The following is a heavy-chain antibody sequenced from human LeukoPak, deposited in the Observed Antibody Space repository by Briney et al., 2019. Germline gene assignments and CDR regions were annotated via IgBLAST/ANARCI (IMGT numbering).Heavy chain of an antibody. CDR3: ATYTHWVAGDV. CDR2: IKKDGSVK. J-gene: IGHJ6*02. CDR1: GFPFSDSW. V-gene: IGHV3-7*01. Sequence: GGSLRLSCVASGFPFSDSWMSWVRQAPGKGLEWVADIKKDGSVKEYVDSVKGRFTISRDNAKNSLHLQMDSLRAEDTAVYYCATYTHWVAGDVWGQGTTVSASS. D-gene: IGHD7-27*01.